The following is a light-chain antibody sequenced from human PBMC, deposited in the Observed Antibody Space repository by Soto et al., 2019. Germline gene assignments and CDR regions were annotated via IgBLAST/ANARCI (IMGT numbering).Light chain of an antibody. CDR3: QQRRNWPLT. Sequence: EIVLTQSPITLSLSPGERATLSCRASQSVVSYLAWYQHRPGQAPRLLIYDASTRVTGIPARFSGSGSGTDFPLTISSLEPEDFAVYFCQQRRNWPLTFGGGTKVEIK. J-gene: IGKJ4*01. CDR2: DAS. CDR1: QSVVSY. V-gene: IGKV3-11*01.